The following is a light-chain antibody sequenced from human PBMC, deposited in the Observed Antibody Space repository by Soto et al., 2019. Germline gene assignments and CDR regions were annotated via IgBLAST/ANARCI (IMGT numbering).Light chain of an antibody. J-gene: IGLJ2*01. Sequence: QSVLTQPPSASGTPGQRVTISCSGSSSNIGSNTVNWYQQLPGTAPKLLIYSNNQRPSGLPDRFSGSKSGTSASLAISGHQSEDEADYYCAAWDDSLNGSVFGGGTQVTVL. CDR1: SSNIGSNT. V-gene: IGLV1-44*01. CDR2: SNN. CDR3: AAWDDSLNGSV.